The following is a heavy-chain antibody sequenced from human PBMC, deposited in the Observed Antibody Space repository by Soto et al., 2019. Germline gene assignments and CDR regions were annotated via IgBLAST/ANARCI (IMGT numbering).Heavy chain of an antibody. D-gene: IGHD2-21*02. V-gene: IGHV3-11*06. CDR2: ISSSSSHT. CDR3: ARGGSYCGGDCFDY. Sequence: QVQLVESGGGLVKPGGYLRLSCAASGFSFSGYYMSWIRQAPGKGLEWVSYISSSSSHTNYADSVKGRFTISRDNAKNSLFLQMSSLRAEDTAVYYCARGGSYCGGDCFDYWGQGTLVTVSS. J-gene: IGHJ4*02. CDR1: GFSFSGYY.